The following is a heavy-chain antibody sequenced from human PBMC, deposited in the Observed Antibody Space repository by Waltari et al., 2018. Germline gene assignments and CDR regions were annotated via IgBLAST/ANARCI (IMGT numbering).Heavy chain of an antibody. CDR2: FYNSGTT. CDR3: AGGGQWLAFDY. J-gene: IGHJ4*02. Sequence: QVQLQESGPGLVKPSETLSLTCTVSGGSISSYYWSWIRQAPGKGLEWIGTFYNSGTTNYNPSLESRVTISVDTSKNQISLKVNSMTAADTAMYYCAGGGQWLAFDYWDQGILVTVSS. V-gene: IGHV4-59*01. CDR1: GGSISSYY. D-gene: IGHD6-19*01.